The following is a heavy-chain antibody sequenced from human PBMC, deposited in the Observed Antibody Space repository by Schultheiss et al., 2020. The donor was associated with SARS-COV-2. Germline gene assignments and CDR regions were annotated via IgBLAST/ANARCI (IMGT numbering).Heavy chain of an antibody. CDR1: GYSISSGGYY. J-gene: IGHJ4*02. V-gene: IGHV3-11*04. Sequence: LSLTCAVSGYSISSGGYYWSWIRQPPGKGLEWVSYISSSGSTIYYADSVKGRFTISRDNSKNTLYLQMNSLRAEDTAVYYCARAAIAAAGTLGYWGQGTLVTVSS. CDR3: ARAAIAAAGTLGY. D-gene: IGHD6-13*01. CDR2: ISSSGSTI.